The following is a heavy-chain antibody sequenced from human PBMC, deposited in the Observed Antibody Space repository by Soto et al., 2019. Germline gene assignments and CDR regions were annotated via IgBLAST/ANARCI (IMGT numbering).Heavy chain of an antibody. J-gene: IGHJ6*02. CDR3: ARDRQLKRPHSYYYGMDV. CDR1: GFTFRSYV. CDR2: ISSDGSNT. V-gene: IGHV3-30-3*01. Sequence: GGSLRLSCAASGFTFRSYVMHWVRQAPGKGLEWVAVISSDGSNTFYADSVKGRFTISRDNSKNTLFLQMNSLRPEDTAVYHCARDRQLKRPHSYYYGMDVWGQGTTVTVSS. D-gene: IGHD1-1*01.